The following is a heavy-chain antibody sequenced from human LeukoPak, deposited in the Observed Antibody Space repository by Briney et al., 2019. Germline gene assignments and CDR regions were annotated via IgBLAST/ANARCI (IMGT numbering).Heavy chain of an antibody. V-gene: IGHV1-69*13. Sequence: ASVKVSCKASGGTFSSYAISWVRQAPGQGLEWMGGIIPIFGTADYAQKFQGRVTITADESTSTAYMELSSLRSEDTAVYYCAKDRYLDFWSGYVSPPWYFDIWGQGTMVTVSS. CDR2: IIPIFGTA. CDR3: AKDRYLDFWSGYVSPPWYFDI. J-gene: IGHJ3*02. D-gene: IGHD3-3*01. CDR1: GGTFSSYA.